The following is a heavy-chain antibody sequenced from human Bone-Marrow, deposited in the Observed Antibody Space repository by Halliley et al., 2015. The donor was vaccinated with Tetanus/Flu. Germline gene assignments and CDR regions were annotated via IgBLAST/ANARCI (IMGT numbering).Heavy chain of an antibody. CDR2: GDHSGIA. CDR3: ARGRMASYDGGGKYRRRPFDI. Sequence: TLSLTCAVYGGSFSGYFWGWLRQSPGKGLEWLGEGDHSGIATYSEALKSRITISLDLSKDHFPLTLNSATAADSAVYYCARGRMASYDGGGKYRRRPFDIWGQGTVVTVSS. J-gene: IGHJ3*02. V-gene: IGHV4-34*10. D-gene: IGHD3-22*01. CDR1: GGSFSGYF.